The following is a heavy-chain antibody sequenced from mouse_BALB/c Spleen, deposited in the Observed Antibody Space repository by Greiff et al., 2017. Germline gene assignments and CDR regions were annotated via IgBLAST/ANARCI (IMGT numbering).Heavy chain of an antibody. D-gene: IGHD2-2*01. CDR2: ISNGGGST. V-gene: IGHV5-12-2*01. CDR3: ARWLENYFDY. J-gene: IGHJ2*01. Sequence: EVQLVESGGGLVQPGGSLKLSCAASGFTFSSYTMSWVRQTPEKRLEWVAYISNGGGSTYYPDTVKGRFTISRDNAKNTLYLQMSSLKSEDTAMYYCARWLENYFDYWGQGTTLTVSS. CDR1: GFTFSSYT.